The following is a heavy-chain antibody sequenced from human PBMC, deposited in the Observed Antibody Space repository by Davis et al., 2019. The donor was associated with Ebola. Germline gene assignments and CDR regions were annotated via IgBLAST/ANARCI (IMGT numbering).Heavy chain of an antibody. D-gene: IGHD4-17*01. J-gene: IGHJ5*02. CDR2: SSTYNGNT. V-gene: IGHV1-18*01. CDR1: GYTFTDYA. Sequence: AASVKVSCKASGYTFTDYAFTWLRQAPGQGLEWMGWSSTYNGNTNYAQKLQGRVTMTTDTSTSTAYMELRSLRSDDTAVYYCARGRDYGDDALDPWGQGTLVTVSS. CDR3: ARGRDYGDDALDP.